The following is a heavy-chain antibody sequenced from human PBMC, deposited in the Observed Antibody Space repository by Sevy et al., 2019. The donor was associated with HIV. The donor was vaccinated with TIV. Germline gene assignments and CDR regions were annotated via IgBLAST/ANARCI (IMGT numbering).Heavy chain of an antibody. D-gene: IGHD1-26*01. V-gene: IGHV4-59*08. Sequence: SETLSLTCTVSGGSITSLYWNWIRQPPGKGLEWIANIYYNGHINYNPSLKSRVTLSLDTSKNQFSLRLSSVTAADTAMYYCAGENAWGRGYSWGQRTLVTVYS. CDR3: AGENAWGRGYS. CDR2: IYYNGHI. CDR1: GGSITSLY. J-gene: IGHJ4*02.